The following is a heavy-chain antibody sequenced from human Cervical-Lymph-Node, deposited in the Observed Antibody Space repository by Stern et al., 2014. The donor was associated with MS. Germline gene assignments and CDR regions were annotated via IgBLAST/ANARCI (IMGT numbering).Heavy chain of an antibody. CDR2: IVVGSGNT. V-gene: IGHV1-58*01. CDR3: AAGEWELLRDYYDMDV. Sequence: QLVQSGPEVKKPGTSVKVSCKASGFTFTSSAVQWVRQARGQRLEWIGWIVVGSGNTNYAQKFQERVTITRDMSTSTAYMELSSLRSEDTAVYVCAAGEWELLRDYYDMDVWGQGTTVTVSS. D-gene: IGHD1-26*01. CDR1: GFTFTSSA. J-gene: IGHJ6*02.